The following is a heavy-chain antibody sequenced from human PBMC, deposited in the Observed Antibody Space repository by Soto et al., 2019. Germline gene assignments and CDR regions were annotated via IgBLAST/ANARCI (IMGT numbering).Heavy chain of an antibody. CDR1: GFTFSSYA. Sequence: EVQLLESGGGLVQPGGSLRLSCAASGFTFSSYAMSWVRQAPGKGLEWVSIIGVGGGDRYYPESVKGRFTISRDNSRDTLYLEMNSLRDEDTAVYYCARVRFGELVWGQGTWSPSPQ. CDR2: IGVGGGDR. V-gene: IGHV3-23*01. D-gene: IGHD3-10*01. CDR3: ARVRFGELV. J-gene: IGHJ4*02.